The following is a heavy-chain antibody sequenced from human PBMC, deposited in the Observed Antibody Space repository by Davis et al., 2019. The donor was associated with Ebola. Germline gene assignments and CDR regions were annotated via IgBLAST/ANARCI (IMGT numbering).Heavy chain of an antibody. CDR1: GFTFSSYS. D-gene: IGHD3-10*01. CDR3: AKDLGWFGGLLSPLYYYGMDV. J-gene: IGHJ6*02. V-gene: IGHV3-21*04. CDR2: ISSSSSYI. Sequence: GESLKISCAASGFTFSSYSMNWVRQAPGKGLEWVSSISSSSSYIYYADSVKGRFTISRDNAKNSLYLQMNSLRTEDTALYYCAKDLGWFGGLLSPLYYYGMDVWGQGTTVTVSS.